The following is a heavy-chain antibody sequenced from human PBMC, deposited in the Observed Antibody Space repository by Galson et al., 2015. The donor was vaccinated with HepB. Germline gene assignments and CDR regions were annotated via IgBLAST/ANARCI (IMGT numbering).Heavy chain of an antibody. V-gene: IGHV1-46*01. Sequence: SVKVSCKASGYTFTSYYMHWVRQAPGQGLEWMGIINLSDGFTAFAQNFQGRVTMTRDTSTSTVYMELTSLRSEDTAVYYCARGEFVGGGYPGRFGSWGQGTLVTVSS. CDR3: ARGEFVGGGYPGRFGS. CDR2: INLSDGFT. D-gene: IGHD1-26*01. CDR1: GYTFTSYY. J-gene: IGHJ4*02.